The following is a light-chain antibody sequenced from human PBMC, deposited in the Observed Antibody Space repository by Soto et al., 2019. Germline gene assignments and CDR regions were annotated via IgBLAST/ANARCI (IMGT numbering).Light chain of an antibody. CDR1: SSDVGGFNY. CDR3: SSYTTSTTLRYV. Sequence: QSVLTQPASVSGSPGQSITISCTGTSSDVGGFNYVSWYQHHPGKAPKLLVDEVTNRPSGFSNRFSVSKSGNTASLTISGLQSEDEADYFCSSYTTSTTLRYVFGTGTKVTVL. J-gene: IGLJ1*01. CDR2: EVT. V-gene: IGLV2-14*01.